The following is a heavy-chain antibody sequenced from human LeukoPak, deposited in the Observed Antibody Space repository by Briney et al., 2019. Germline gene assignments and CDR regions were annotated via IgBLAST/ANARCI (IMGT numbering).Heavy chain of an antibody. CDR3: ARVPPGSDYFDRSGYYYE. CDR1: GYSISSGYY. V-gene: IGHV4-38-2*02. D-gene: IGHD3-22*01. CDR2: IYHSGST. Sequence: PSETLSLTCTVSGYSISSGYYWGWIRQPPGKGLEWIRSIYHSGSTNYNPSLKSRVTISVDTSKNQFSLKLSSVTAADTAVYYCARVPPGSDYFDRSGYYYEWGQGTLVTVSS. J-gene: IGHJ4*02.